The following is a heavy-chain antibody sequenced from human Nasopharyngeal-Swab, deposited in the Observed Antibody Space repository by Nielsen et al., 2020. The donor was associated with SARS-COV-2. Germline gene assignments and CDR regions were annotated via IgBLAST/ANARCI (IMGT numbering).Heavy chain of an antibody. CDR3: ATDATSYYYYGMDV. V-gene: IGHV3-30*04. D-gene: IGHD2-15*01. Sequence: GGSLRLSCAASGFTFSSYAMHWVRQAPGKGLEWVAVISYDGINKYYADSVKGRFTISRDNSKNTLYLQMNSLRAEDTALYYCATDATSYYYYGMDVWGQGTTVTVSS. CDR1: GFTFSSYA. J-gene: IGHJ6*02. CDR2: ISYDGINK.